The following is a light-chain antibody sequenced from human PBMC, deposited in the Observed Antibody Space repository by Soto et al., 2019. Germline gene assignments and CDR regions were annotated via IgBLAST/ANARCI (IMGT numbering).Light chain of an antibody. CDR2: EVS. CDR1: SSDVGGYNY. Sequence: QSALTQPASVSGSPGQSITISCTGTSSDVGGYNYVSWYQQHPGKAPKLMIYEVSYRPSGVSNRFSASKSGYTASLTISGLQAEDEADYYCSSYTTSSTYVFGTGTKLTVL. CDR3: SSYTTSSTYV. J-gene: IGLJ1*01. V-gene: IGLV2-14*01.